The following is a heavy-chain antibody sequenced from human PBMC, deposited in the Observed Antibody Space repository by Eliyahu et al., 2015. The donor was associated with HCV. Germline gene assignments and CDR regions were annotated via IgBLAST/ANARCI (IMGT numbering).Heavy chain of an antibody. CDR2: INHSGST. D-gene: IGHD4-11*01. V-gene: IGHV4-34*01. J-gene: IGHJ6*02. CDR3: AIPRDSNYGFGELDV. Sequence: QVQLQQWGAGLLXPSETLSLTCAVYGGSXSGYYWSWIRQPPGKGLEWIGEINHSGSTNYNPSLKXRVTISVDTSKNQFSLKLSSVTAADTAVYYCAIPRDSNYGFGELDVWGQGTTVTVSS. CDR1: GGSXSGYY.